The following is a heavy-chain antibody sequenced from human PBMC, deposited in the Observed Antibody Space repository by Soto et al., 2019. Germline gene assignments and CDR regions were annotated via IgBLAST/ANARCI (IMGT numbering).Heavy chain of an antibody. CDR3: ARGSTDYYDSRAYGMDV. CDR2: INHSGST. Sequence: QVQLQQWGAGLLKPSETLSLTCVVYGGSFSAYYYSWIRQPPGKGLEWIGEINHSGSTNYNPSLKSRVTISIDTSRSQFSLKLSSVTAADTAVYYCARGSTDYYDSRAYGMDVWGQGTTVTVSS. CDR1: GGSFSAYY. V-gene: IGHV4-34*01. D-gene: IGHD3-22*01. J-gene: IGHJ6*02.